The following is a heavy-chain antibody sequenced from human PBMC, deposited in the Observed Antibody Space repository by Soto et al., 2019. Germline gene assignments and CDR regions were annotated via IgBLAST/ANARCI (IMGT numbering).Heavy chain of an antibody. CDR2: ISGSGGST. V-gene: IGHV3-23*01. Sequence: GGSLRLSCAASGFTFSSYAMSWVRQAPGKGLEWVSAISGSGGSTYYADSVKGRFTISRDTAKNSLFLQMNSLRAEDTAVYYCARDLRLPGIAVAGKNYFDYWGQGTLVTVYS. CDR3: ARDLRLPGIAVAGKNYFDY. J-gene: IGHJ4*02. D-gene: IGHD6-19*01. CDR1: GFTFSSYA.